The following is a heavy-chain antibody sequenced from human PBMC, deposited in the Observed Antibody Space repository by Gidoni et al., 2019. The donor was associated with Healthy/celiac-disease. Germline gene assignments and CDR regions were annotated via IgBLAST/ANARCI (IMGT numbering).Heavy chain of an antibody. D-gene: IGHD3-3*01. CDR1: AASPGSDS. CDR2: INHSGST. CDR3: ARGSRITIFGVVTRNWFDP. J-gene: IGHJ5*02. V-gene: IGHV4-34*01. Sequence: VLLKQRGARQVKPPDATSLPCAAYAASPGSDSWSWNRQPPGKGLEWIGEINHSGSTNDNPSLKSRVTISVDTSKNQFSLKLSSVTAADTAVYYCARGSRITIFGVVTRNWFDPWGQGTLVTVSS.